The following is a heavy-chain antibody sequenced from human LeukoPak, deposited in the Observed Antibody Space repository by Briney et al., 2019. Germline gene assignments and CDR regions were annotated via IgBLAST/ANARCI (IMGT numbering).Heavy chain of an antibody. CDR1: GHSFTTYW. D-gene: IGHD4-17*01. CDR2: IYPGDSDT. Sequence: GESLKISCKGSGHSFTTYWIAWVRQMPGKGLEWMGIIYPGDSDTRYSPSFQGQVTMSVDKSINTAYLQWNSLKASDTAVYYCARPTTVTAPAAFDFWGQGTMVTVSS. J-gene: IGHJ3*01. V-gene: IGHV5-51*01. CDR3: ARPTTVTAPAAFDF.